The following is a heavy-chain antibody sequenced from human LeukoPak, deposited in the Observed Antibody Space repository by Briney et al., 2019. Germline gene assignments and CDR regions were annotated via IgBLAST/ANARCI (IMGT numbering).Heavy chain of an antibody. Sequence: SETLSLTCTVSGGSISSSSYYWGWIRQPPGKGLEWIGSIYYSGSTYYNPSLKSRVTISVDTSKNQFSLKLSSVTAADTAVYYCARMDHCSGGSCYPGVIGYWGQGTLVTVSS. V-gene: IGHV4-39*07. CDR3: ARMDHCSGGSCYPGVIGY. J-gene: IGHJ4*02. D-gene: IGHD2-15*01. CDR1: GGSISSSSYY. CDR2: IYYSGST.